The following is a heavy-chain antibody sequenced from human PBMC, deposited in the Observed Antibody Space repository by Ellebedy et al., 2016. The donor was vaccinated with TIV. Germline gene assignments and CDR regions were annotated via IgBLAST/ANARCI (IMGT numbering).Heavy chain of an antibody. CDR1: GDSISGHY. J-gene: IGHJ4*02. Sequence: MPSETLSLTCTVSGDSISGHYWSWIRQSPGKGLEWIGYIYYNRNTNYDPSLKSRVIMSVDTSNNQFSLKLNSVTAADTAVYYCARGGASSKYFDFWGQGTLVTVSS. CDR2: IYYNRNT. V-gene: IGHV4-59*11. CDR3: ARGGASSKYFDF.